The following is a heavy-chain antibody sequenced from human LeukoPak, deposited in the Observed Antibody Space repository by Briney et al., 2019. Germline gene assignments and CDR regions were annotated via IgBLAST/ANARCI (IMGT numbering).Heavy chain of an antibody. CDR3: ARGLGDYNADWFPVSGY. D-gene: IGHD3-9*01. V-gene: IGHV1-8*01. CDR1: VYTFTTHD. J-gene: IGHJ4*02. CDR2: MNPGSGDT. Sequence: GASVKVSCKASVYTFTTHDLTWVRQATRQGLEWMGWMNPGSGDTAYAQKFQARITMTRDTSMSTAYMELNNLGSEDTAIYYCARGLGDYNADWFPVSGYWGQGTPVTVSS.